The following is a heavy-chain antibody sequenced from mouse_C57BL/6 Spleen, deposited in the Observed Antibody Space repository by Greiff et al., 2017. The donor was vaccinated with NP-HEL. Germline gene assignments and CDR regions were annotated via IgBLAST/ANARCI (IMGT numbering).Heavy chain of an antibody. V-gene: IGHV2-6*01. CDR1: GFSLTSYG. Sequence: VMLVESGPGLVAPSQSLSITCTVSGFSLTSYGVDWVRPSPGKGLEWLGVIWGVGSTNYNSALKSRLSISKDNSKSQVFLKMNSLQTDDTAMYYCASGDDYDAFAYWGQGTLVTVSA. D-gene: IGHD2-4*01. CDR3: ASGDDYDAFAY. CDR2: IWGVGST. J-gene: IGHJ3*01.